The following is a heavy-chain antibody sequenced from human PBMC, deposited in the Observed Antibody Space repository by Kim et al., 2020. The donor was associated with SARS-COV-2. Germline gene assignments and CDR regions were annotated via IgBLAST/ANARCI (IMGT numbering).Heavy chain of an antibody. J-gene: IGHJ2*01. CDR2: ICSGGST. Sequence: GGSLRLSCAASGFTVSSNYMSWVRQAPGKGLEWVSVICSGGSTYYADSVKGRYTISRHNSKNTLYLQMNSLRAEDTAVYYCARAPTIFGVVIYCYFDLWGRGTRVTVSS. CDR3: ARAPTIFGVVIYCYFDL. V-gene: IGHV3-53*04. CDR1: GFTVSSNY. D-gene: IGHD3-3*01.